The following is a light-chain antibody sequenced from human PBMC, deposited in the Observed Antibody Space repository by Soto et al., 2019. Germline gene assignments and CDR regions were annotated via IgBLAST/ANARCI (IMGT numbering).Light chain of an antibody. V-gene: IGKV3-11*01. J-gene: IGKJ2*01. CDR3: QQRSNWAYT. Sequence: EIVLTQSPATLSLSPGERATLSCRASQSVSSYLAWYPQKPGQAPRLLIYDAANRATGIPARFSGSGSGTDFTLTISSLEPEDFAVSYCQQRSNWAYTFGQGTKLEIK. CDR2: DAA. CDR1: QSVSSY.